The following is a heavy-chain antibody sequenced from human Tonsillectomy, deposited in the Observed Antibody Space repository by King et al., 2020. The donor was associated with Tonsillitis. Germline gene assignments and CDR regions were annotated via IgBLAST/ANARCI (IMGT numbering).Heavy chain of an antibody. Sequence: QLQESGSGLVKPSQTLSLTCSVSGGSISSGGYSWSWIRQPPGKGLEWIGYIHHSGTTYYNTSLKSRVTITVDRSKNQFSLKLRSVTAADTAMYYCARVIFGFGELPTNNWFDPWGQGTLVTVSS. CDR3: ARVIFGFGELPTNNWFDP. CDR2: IHHSGTT. D-gene: IGHD3-10*01. CDR1: GGSISSGGYS. J-gene: IGHJ5*02. V-gene: IGHV4-30-2*01.